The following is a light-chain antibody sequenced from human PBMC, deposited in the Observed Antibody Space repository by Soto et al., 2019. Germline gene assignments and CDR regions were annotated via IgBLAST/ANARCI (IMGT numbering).Light chain of an antibody. J-gene: IGLJ2*01. Sequence: QSALTQPASVSGSPGQSITISCTGNSSDIGGYNYVSWYQQHPGKAPELMIYEVTNRPSGVSNRFSGSKSGNTASLTISGLQAEDEADYYCSSYSFSSTVVFGGGTKVTVL. CDR3: SSYSFSSTVV. CDR1: SSDIGGYNY. V-gene: IGLV2-14*01. CDR2: EVT.